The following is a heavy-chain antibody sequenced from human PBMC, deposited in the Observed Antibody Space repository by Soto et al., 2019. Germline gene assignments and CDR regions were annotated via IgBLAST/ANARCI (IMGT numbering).Heavy chain of an antibody. Sequence: GGSLRLSCAASGFTFSSHWMHWVRQAPGKGLVWVSRINSDGSSTSYADSMKGRCTISRDNAKNTLYLQRNSLRAEDTAVYYCASDSSASDAFDSWGQGTMVTVSS. CDR3: ASDSSASDAFDS. J-gene: IGHJ3*02. V-gene: IGHV3-74*01. CDR2: INSDGSST. D-gene: IGHD6-6*01. CDR1: GFTFSSHW.